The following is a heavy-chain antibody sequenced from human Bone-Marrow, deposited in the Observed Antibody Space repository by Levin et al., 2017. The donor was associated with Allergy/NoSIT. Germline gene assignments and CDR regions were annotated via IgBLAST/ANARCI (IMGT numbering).Heavy chain of an antibody. V-gene: IGHV3-23*01. D-gene: IGHD3-16*01. CDR1: GFAFRSYG. CDR3: AKDYDPGWLPYFDS. J-gene: IGHJ4*02. CDR2: ISDDGDRT. Sequence: HPGGSLRLSCAASGFAFRSYGMSWVRQAPGKGLEWVAGISDDGDRTYFADSVKGRVTISRDNTKNILFLQMNSLRVEDTAIYHCAKDYDPGWLPYFDSWGQGTPVTVS.